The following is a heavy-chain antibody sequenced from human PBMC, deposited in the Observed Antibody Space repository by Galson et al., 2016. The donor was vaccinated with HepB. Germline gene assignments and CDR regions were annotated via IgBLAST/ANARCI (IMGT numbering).Heavy chain of an antibody. Sequence: SLRLSCAASGLTFSDFYMSWIRQAPGKGLEWVSYISSSRSHTNYADSVKGRFTISRDNANNSLYLQMNSLRVVDTAVYYCARVDYGSGWREGWFDPWGQGTLVTVSS. CDR3: ARVDYGSGWREGWFDP. D-gene: IGHD6-19*01. CDR2: ISSSRSHT. J-gene: IGHJ5*02. V-gene: IGHV3-11*06. CDR1: GLTFSDFY.